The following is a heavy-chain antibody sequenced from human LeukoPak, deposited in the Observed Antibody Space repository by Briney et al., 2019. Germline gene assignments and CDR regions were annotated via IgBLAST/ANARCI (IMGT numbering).Heavy chain of an antibody. CDR3: AKDYYGSGSHFDY. D-gene: IGHD3-10*01. CDR1: GFSFSSYW. V-gene: IGHV3-23*01. CDR2: ISTSGGTT. Sequence: GGSLRLSCEGSGFSFSSYWMTWVRQLPGKGLEWVSSISTSGGTTYYADSVKGRFTISRDNSKNTLYLQMNSLRAEDTAIYYCAKDYYGSGSHFDYWGQGTLVTVSS. J-gene: IGHJ4*02.